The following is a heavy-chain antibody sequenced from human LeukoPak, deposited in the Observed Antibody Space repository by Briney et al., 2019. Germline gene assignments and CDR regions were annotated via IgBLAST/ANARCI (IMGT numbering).Heavy chain of an antibody. CDR2: ISYDGSNK. D-gene: IGHD4-17*01. CDR1: GFTFSNYA. V-gene: IGHV3-30*04. Sequence: GGSLRLSCAASGFTFSNYAMHWVRQAPGKGLEWVAVISYDGSNKYYADSVKGRFTISRDNSKNTLYLQMNSLRAEDTAVYYCAKARSTVTTTGGGFDYWGQGTLVTVSS. J-gene: IGHJ4*02. CDR3: AKARSTVTTTGGGFDY.